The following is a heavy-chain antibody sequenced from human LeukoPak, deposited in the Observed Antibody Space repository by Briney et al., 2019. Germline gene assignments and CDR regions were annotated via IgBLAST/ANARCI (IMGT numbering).Heavy chain of an antibody. J-gene: IGHJ6*03. CDR2: IKQDGSEK. CDR3: AKVAEVGATGYYYYMDA. Sequence: GGSLRLSCEASGFTSSSYWMSWVRQAPGKGLEWVANIKQDGSEKYYVDSVKGRFTISRDNAKSSLYLQMNSLRAEDTAVYYCAKVAEVGATGYYYYMDAWGKGTTVTISS. D-gene: IGHD1-26*01. V-gene: IGHV3-7*01. CDR1: GFTSSSYW.